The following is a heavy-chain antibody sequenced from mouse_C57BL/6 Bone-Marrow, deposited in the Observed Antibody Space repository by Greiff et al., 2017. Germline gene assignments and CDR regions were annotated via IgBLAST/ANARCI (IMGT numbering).Heavy chain of an antibody. D-gene: IGHD1-1*01. J-gene: IGHJ3*01. CDR1: GYTFPAYW. CDR3: ASGGIYYYGPEAY. V-gene: IGHV1-55*01. Sequence: VKLQQPGAELVRPGASVKMSCKASGYTFPAYWLTWVTQRPGQGLEWIGDIYPGSGSPNYNEEFKGKAPLTVYPSSGTASMQLSTLTSADSAVLFCASGGIYYYGPEAYWGQGTLVTVSA. CDR2: IYPGSGSP.